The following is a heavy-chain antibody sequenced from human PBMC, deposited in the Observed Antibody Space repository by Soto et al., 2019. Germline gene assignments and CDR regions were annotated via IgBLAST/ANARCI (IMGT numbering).Heavy chain of an antibody. D-gene: IGHD3-10*01. Sequence: QVQLVESGGGVVQPGRSLRLSCAASGFTFSSYGMHWVRQAPGKGLEWVAVISYDGSNKYYADSVKGRFTISRDNSKNTLYLQMNSLRAEDTAVYYCAKDVIRFGELPSLDYWGQGTLVTVSS. CDR2: ISYDGSNK. CDR3: AKDVIRFGELPSLDY. V-gene: IGHV3-30*18. J-gene: IGHJ4*02. CDR1: GFTFSSYG.